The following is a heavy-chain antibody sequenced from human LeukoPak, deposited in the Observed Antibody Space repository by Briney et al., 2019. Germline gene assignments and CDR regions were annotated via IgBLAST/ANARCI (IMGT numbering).Heavy chain of an antibody. J-gene: IGHJ4*02. Sequence: PGGSLRLSCAASGLTFISYGMHWVRQAPGKGLEWVAFIRYDGSTKYSADSVKGRFTISRHNSKNSLYLQMNSLRAEDTAVYYCAKIPYDFWSGYTQFDYWGQGTLVTVSS. CDR1: GLTFISYG. CDR3: AKIPYDFWSGYTQFDY. CDR2: IRYDGSTK. V-gene: IGHV3-30*02. D-gene: IGHD3-3*01.